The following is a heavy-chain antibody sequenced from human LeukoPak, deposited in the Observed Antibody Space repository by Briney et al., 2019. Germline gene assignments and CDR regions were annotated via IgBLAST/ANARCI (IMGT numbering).Heavy chain of an antibody. CDR1: GYTFTGYY. J-gene: IGHJ4*02. CDR3: ARGDIYFDF. D-gene: IGHD2-15*01. Sequence: GASVTVSCKASGYTFTGYYIHWVRQAPGQGLEWMGWINPNSGGTKYAQKFQGRVTMTRDTSISTAYMELSRLRSDDTAVYYCARGDIYFDFWGQGTLVTVSS. CDR2: INPNSGGT. V-gene: IGHV1-2*02.